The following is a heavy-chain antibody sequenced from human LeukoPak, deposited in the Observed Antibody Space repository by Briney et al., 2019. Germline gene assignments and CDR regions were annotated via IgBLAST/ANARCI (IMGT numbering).Heavy chain of an antibody. D-gene: IGHD3-3*01. CDR3: ARGGGITIFGVVIKGNWFDP. CDR2: MNPNSGNT. V-gene: IGHV1-8*03. Sequence: GASVKVSCKASGYTFTSYDINWVRQATGQGLEWMGWMNPNSGNTGYAQKFQGRVTITRNTSISTAYMELSSLRSEDTAVYYCARGGGITIFGVVIKGNWFDPWGQGTLVTVSS. J-gene: IGHJ5*02. CDR1: GYTFTSYD.